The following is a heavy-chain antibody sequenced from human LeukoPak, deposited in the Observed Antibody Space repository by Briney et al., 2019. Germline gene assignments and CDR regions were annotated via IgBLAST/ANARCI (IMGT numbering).Heavy chain of an antibody. D-gene: IGHD6-6*01. V-gene: IGHV1-69*05. CDR1: GGAFSNYA. CDR2: IIPTFATA. CDR3: ARDRVEYSNSFYYMDV. J-gene: IGHJ6*03. Sequence: PAASVKVSCKASGGAFSNYAISWVRQAPGQGLEWMGGIIPTFATANYAQKFQGRVTITTDESTSTAYMELSSLRSEVTAVYYCARDRVEYSNSFYYMDVWGRGTTVTVSS.